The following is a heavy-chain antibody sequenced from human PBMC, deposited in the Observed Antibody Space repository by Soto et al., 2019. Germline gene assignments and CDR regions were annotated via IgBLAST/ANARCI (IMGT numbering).Heavy chain of an antibody. CDR1: GGSISSGGHS. Sequence: KPSETLSLTCAVSGGSISSGGHSWSWIRQPPGKGLEWIGYIYHSGSTYYNPSLKSRVTISVDRSKNQFSLKLSSVTAADTAVYYCARVSRDGYNYYFDYWGQGTLVTVSS. V-gene: IGHV4-30-2*01. CDR3: ARVSRDGYNYYFDY. CDR2: IYHSGST. J-gene: IGHJ4*02. D-gene: IGHD5-12*01.